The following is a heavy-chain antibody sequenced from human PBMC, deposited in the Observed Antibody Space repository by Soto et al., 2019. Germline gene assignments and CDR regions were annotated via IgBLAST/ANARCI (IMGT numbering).Heavy chain of an antibody. Sequence: EVQLVETGGGLIQPGGSLRLSCAASGFTVSSNYMSWVRQAPGKGLEWVSVIYSGGSTYYADSVKDRFTISRDNSKNTLYLQMNSLRAEDTAVYYCARSYSSGWYRIWGYFDYWGQGTLVTVSS. CDR2: IYSGGST. D-gene: IGHD6-19*01. CDR3: ARSYSSGWYRIWGYFDY. J-gene: IGHJ4*02. V-gene: IGHV3-53*02. CDR1: GFTVSSNY.